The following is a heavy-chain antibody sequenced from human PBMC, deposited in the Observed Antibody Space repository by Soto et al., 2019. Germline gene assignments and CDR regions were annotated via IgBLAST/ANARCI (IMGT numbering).Heavy chain of an antibody. V-gene: IGHV1-18*01. CDR2: ISAYNGNT. CDR1: GYTFTSYV. CDR3: ARERGGGSWHDAFDI. J-gene: IGHJ3*02. D-gene: IGHD6-13*01. Sequence: QVQLVQSGAEVKKPGASVKVSCKASGYTFTSYVISWVRQAPGQGLEWMGWISAYNGNTNDAQKLQGRVTMTTDTSTSTAYMERGSLRSDDTAGYYCARERGGGSWHDAFDIWGQGTMVTVSS.